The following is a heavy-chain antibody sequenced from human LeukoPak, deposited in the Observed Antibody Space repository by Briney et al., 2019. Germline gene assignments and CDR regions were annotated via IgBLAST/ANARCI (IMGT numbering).Heavy chain of an antibody. D-gene: IGHD5-18*01. J-gene: IGHJ4*02. Sequence: ASVKVSCKASGCTFTSYYMHWVRQAPGQGLEWMGIINPSGGSTSYAQKFQGRVTMTRDTSTSTVYMELSSLRSEDTAVYYCARWGGYTAMAFHFDYWGQGTLVTVSS. CDR3: ARWGGYTAMAFHFDY. CDR2: INPSGGST. CDR1: GCTFTSYY. V-gene: IGHV1-46*01.